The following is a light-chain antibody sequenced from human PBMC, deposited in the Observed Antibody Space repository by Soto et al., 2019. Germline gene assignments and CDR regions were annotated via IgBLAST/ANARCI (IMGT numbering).Light chain of an antibody. CDR3: SSYTGSSTYVV. V-gene: IGLV2-14*01. J-gene: IGLJ2*01. CDR1: SSDVGGYNY. CDR2: DVS. Sequence: QSALTQPASVSGSPGQSITISCTGTSSDVGGYNYVSRYQQRPGKAPKLMIYDVSNRPSGVSNRFSGSESGNTASLTISGLQAEDQADYYCSSYTGSSTYVVFGGGTKLTVL.